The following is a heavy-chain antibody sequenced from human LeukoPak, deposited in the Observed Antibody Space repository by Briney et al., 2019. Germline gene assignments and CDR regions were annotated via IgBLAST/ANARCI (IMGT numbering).Heavy chain of an antibody. V-gene: IGHV1-18*04. CDR1: GYTFTSYG. J-gene: IGHJ4*02. D-gene: IGHD3-10*01. Sequence: ASVKVSCKASGYTFTSYGISWVRQAPGQGLEWMGWISAYYGNTNHAQKLQGRVTMTTDTSTSTACMELRSLRSDDTAVYYCARGARSARVRNPPDYWGQGTLVTVSS. CDR3: ARGARSARVRNPPDY. CDR2: ISAYYGNT.